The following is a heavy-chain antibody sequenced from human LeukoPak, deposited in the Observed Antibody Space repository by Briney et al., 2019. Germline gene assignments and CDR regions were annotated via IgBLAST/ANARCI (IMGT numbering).Heavy chain of an antibody. D-gene: IGHD6-19*01. J-gene: IGHJ4*02. V-gene: IGHV2-70*11. Sequence: SGPALVKPTQTLTLPCTFSGFSLSSSGLCVSCIRQPPGQALEWLARIDWNDDKHYSPSLKTRLTISKDTSKNQVVLTMTNMDPADTATYYCPRIWEAVADYWGRGTLVTVSS. CDR3: PRIWEAVADY. CDR1: GFSLSSSGLC. CDR2: IDWNDDK.